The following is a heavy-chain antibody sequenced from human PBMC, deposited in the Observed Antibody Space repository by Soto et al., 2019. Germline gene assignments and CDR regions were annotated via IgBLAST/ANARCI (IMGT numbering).Heavy chain of an antibody. Sequence: PGGSLRLSCATSGFTFSRDWMHWVRRAPGKGLVWVSRINKDGSYKNYADFVEGRFTISRDDAKSELYLQMDRLRAEDTAVYYCARGGLEPFDFLGQGALVTVSS. D-gene: IGHD1-1*01. CDR1: GFTFSRDW. V-gene: IGHV3-74*01. J-gene: IGHJ4*02. CDR3: ARGGLEPFDF. CDR2: INKDGSYK.